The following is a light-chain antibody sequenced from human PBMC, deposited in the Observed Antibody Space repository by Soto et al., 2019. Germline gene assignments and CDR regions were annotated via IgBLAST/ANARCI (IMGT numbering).Light chain of an antibody. CDR3: SSYAGSNRGV. Sequence: SYELTQPPSVSVAPGQTARITCGGNNIGSKSVHWYQQKPGQAPVLVVYDDSDRPSGIPERFSGSNSGNTATLTVSGLQAEDEADYYCSSYAGSNRGVFGTGTKLTVL. CDR2: DDS. J-gene: IGLJ1*01. CDR1: NIGSKS. V-gene: IGLV3-21*02.